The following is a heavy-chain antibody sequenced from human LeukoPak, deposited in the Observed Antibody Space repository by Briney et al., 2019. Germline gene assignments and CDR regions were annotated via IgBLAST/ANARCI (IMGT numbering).Heavy chain of an antibody. J-gene: IGHJ4*01. Sequence: GGSLRLSCAASGFTFRSYGMHWVRQAPGKGLEWVAVIWFDGSNKYYTDSVKGRFTISRDNSKNTLYLQMNSLRAEDTAVYYCARDLWAVAGNFDYWGHGTLVTVSS. D-gene: IGHD6-19*01. CDR2: IWFDGSNK. CDR3: ARDLWAVAGNFDY. CDR1: GFTFRSYG. V-gene: IGHV3-33*01.